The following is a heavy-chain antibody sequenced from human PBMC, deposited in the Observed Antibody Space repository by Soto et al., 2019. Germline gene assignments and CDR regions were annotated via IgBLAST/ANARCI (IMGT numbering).Heavy chain of an antibody. Sequence: GGSLRLSCAASGFTFSLYEMNWVRQAPGKGLEWVSYISNDATTISYADSVKGRFTVSRDNAKNSLYLQLDSLRADDTAVYYCARFGEGDSGYYTEFDYWGPGTLVTSPQ. CDR3: ARFGEGDSGYYTEFDY. CDR1: GFTFSLYE. D-gene: IGHD3-22*01. CDR2: ISNDATTI. V-gene: IGHV3-48*03. J-gene: IGHJ4*02.